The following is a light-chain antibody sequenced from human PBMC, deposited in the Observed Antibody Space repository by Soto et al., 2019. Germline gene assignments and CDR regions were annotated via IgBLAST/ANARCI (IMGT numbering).Light chain of an antibody. CDR3: QVRTDWPPFKYT. J-gene: IGKJ2*01. V-gene: IGKV3-15*01. CDR1: QRVSNH. Sequence: ETVMTQSPVTLSVSPGDTATLSCRASQRVSNHFAWYQQKPGQAPRLLIYAASTRAAGVPVRFSGSGSETEFTLTIRSLQSEDFAVYYCQVRTDWPPFKYTFGQGTKLEVK. CDR2: AAS.